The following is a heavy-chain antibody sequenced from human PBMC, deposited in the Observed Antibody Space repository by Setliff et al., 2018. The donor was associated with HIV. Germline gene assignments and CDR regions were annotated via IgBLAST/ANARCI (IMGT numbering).Heavy chain of an antibody. CDR2: IKQGGSNK. V-gene: IGHV3-7*05. CDR3: ASERRQNYYDSSGAFDI. CDR1: GFTFSSYW. J-gene: IGHJ3*02. D-gene: IGHD3-22*01. Sequence: PGGSLRLSCVGSGFTFSSYWMSWVRQAPGKGLEFVANIKQGGSNKYYADSVKGRFTISRDNSKNTLYLQMNSLRAEDTAVYYCASERRQNYYDSSGAFDIWGQGTMVTVSS.